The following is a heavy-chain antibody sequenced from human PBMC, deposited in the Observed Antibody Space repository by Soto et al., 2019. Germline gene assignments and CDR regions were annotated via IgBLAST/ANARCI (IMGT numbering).Heavy chain of an antibody. Sequence: SGGSLRLSCTASGFTFGDYAMSWFRQAPGKGLEWVGFIRSKAYGGTTEYAASVKGRFTISRDDSKSIAYLQMNNLKTEDTAVYYCTRVRDGYNLGDVDYWGQGTLVTDSS. CDR2: IRSKAYGGTT. D-gene: IGHD5-12*01. CDR3: TRVRDGYNLGDVDY. V-gene: IGHV3-49*03. CDR1: GFTFGDYA. J-gene: IGHJ4*02.